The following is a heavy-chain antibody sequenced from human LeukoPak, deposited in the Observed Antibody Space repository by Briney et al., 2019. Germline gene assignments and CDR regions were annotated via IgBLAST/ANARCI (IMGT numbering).Heavy chain of an antibody. CDR1: GFTFSSYA. J-gene: IGHJ3*02. V-gene: IGHV3-23*01. CDR3: AKDYRYCTSTSCYGDDAFDI. CDR2: ISGSGVST. D-gene: IGHD2-2*01. Sequence: TGGSLRLSCAASGFTFSSYAMTWVRQAPGKGLEWVSAISGSGVSTYCADSVKGRFTISRDNSKNTLYLQMSSLRAEDTAVYYCAKDYRYCTSTSCYGDDAFDIWGQGTMVTVSS.